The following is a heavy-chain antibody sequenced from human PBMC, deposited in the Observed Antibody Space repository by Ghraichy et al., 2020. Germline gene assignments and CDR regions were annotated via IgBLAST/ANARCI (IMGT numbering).Heavy chain of an antibody. D-gene: IGHD3-10*01. CDR2: IDPNSGGT. Sequence: ASVKVSCKASGSTFTAYYIHWVRQAPGQGLEWMGRIDPNSGGTKYVEKFQGRVTMTRDTSTSTAYMEVSRLRSDDTAVYYCASDFFSSITSPNYYYGMDVWGQGTTVTVS. J-gene: IGHJ6*02. CDR1: GSTFTAYY. V-gene: IGHV1-2*06. CDR3: ASDFFSSITSPNYYYGMDV.